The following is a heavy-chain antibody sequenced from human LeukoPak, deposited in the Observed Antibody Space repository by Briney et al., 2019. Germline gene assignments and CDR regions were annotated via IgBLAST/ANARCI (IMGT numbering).Heavy chain of an antibody. CDR3: ARNNWGIDD. J-gene: IGHJ4*02. CDR2: INTDGSDT. Sequence: GGSLRLSCAASGFTFSNHWMHWVRQVSGKGLVWVSRINTDGSDTSYADSVEGRFTISRDNARNTLYSQMNSLRPEDTAVYYCARNNWGIDDWGQGTLVTVSS. CDR1: GFTFSNHW. V-gene: IGHV3-74*01. D-gene: IGHD7-27*01.